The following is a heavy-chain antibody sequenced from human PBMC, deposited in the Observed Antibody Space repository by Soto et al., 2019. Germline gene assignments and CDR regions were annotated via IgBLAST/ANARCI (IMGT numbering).Heavy chain of an antibody. D-gene: IGHD4-17*01. CDR3: ARGLDYVGFDY. CDR1: GDSVSIGTYY. CDR2: IYYRGST. Sequence: PSETLSLTCIVSGDSVSIGTYYWSWIRQPPGKGLEWIGYIYYRGSTNYNPSLKSRVTISIDTSRNQFSLKVNSVTAADTAVYYCARGLDYVGFDYWGQGTLVTSPQ. J-gene: IGHJ4*02. V-gene: IGHV4-61*01.